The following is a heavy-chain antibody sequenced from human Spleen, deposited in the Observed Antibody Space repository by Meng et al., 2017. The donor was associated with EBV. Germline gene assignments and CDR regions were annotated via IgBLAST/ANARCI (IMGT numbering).Heavy chain of an antibody. V-gene: IGHV1-69*06. CDR3: ASLNDYSSGSTS. CDR1: GGTFSRYT. J-gene: IGHJ5*02. CDR2: STPIFGTT. Sequence: QLQLVQSGAEVKKPGSSMKVACKASGGTFSRYTFSWVRQAPGQGLEWMAGSTPIFGTTNYAQKFDDRLTISADTSTTTVYMELSSLRSEDTAVYFCASLNDYSSGSTSWGQGTLVTVSS. D-gene: IGHD6-19*01.